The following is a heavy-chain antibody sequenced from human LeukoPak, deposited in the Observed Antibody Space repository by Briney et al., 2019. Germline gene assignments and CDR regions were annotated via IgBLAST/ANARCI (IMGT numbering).Heavy chain of an antibody. CDR2: ISGSGGST. D-gene: IGHD2-8*01. J-gene: IGHJ5*02. CDR1: GFTFSSYA. V-gene: IGHV3-23*01. Sequence: PGGSLRLSCAASGFTFSSYAMSWVRQAPGKGLEWVSAISGSGGSTYYADSVKGRFTISRDDSKNTAYLQMNSLKTEDTAVYYCTRRTNGVWESWFDPWGQGTLVTVSS. CDR3: TRRTNGVWESWFDP.